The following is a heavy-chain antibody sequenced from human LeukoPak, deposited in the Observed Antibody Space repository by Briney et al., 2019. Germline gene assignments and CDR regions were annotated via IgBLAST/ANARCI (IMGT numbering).Heavy chain of an antibody. CDR1: GGTFSSYA. CDR2: IIPILGIA. CDR3: ARASRSTENWFDP. Sequence: SVKVSCKASGGTFSSYAISWVRQAPGQGLEWMGRIIPILGIANYAQKFQGRVTITADKSTSTAYMELSSLRSEDTAVYYCARASRSTENWFDPWGQGTLVTVSS. V-gene: IGHV1-69*04. J-gene: IGHJ5*02.